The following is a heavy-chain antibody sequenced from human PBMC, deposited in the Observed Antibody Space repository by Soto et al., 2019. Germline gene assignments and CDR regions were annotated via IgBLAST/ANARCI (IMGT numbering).Heavy chain of an antibody. D-gene: IGHD5-12*01. CDR1: GGSSSGYY. CDR2: INHSGST. CDR3: ARGAGIVATIGCFDY. V-gene: IGHV4-34*01. Sequence: PSETLSLTCAVYGGSSSGYYWSWIRQPPGKGLEWIGEINHSGSTNYNPSLKSRVTISVDTSKNQFSLKLSSVTAADTAVYYCARGAGIVATIGCFDYWGQGTLVTVS. J-gene: IGHJ4*02.